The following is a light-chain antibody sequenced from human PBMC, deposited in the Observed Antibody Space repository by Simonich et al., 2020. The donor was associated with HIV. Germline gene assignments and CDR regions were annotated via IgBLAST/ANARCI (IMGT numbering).Light chain of an antibody. CDR1: QSLLSSNGYNY. CDR3: MQALQTPFT. Sequence: DIVITQSPLSLSVTPGQPASMSCKSSQSLLSSNGYNYLDWYLQKPGQSPQLLIYLGSNRASGVPDRFSGSGSGTDFTLKISRVEAEDVGVYYCMQALQTPFTFGPGTKVDIK. J-gene: IGKJ3*01. V-gene: IGKV2-28*01. CDR2: LGS.